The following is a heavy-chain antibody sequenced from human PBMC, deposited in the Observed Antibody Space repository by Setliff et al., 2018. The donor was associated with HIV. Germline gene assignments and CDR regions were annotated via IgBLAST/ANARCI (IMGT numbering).Heavy chain of an antibody. V-gene: IGHV3-7*01. J-gene: IGHJ6*02. CDR2: VKQDGTET. D-gene: IGHD3-3*01. CDR3: ARDNLYFNTWNGSPVYGLDV. Sequence: GGSLRLSCAASGFTFSSAWMGWVRQAPAKGLEWVANVKQDGTETLYVDSVKGRFTISRDNSKNSLYLQMDGLRAEDTAVYFCARDNLYFNTWNGSPVYGLDVWGQGTTVTVSS. CDR1: GFTFSSAW.